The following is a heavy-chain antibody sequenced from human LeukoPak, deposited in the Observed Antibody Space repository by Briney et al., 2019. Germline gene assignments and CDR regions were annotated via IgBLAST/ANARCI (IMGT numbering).Heavy chain of an antibody. V-gene: IGHV3-7*01. J-gene: IGHJ4*02. Sequence: PGGSLRLSCAASGFNFNDYWMTWVRQPPGKGLQWVARISQDGTETLYADPVKGRFTLSKDNADKSLYLQMNSLTTEDTAVYYCVRLWEFDYWGQGTLVTVSS. CDR2: ISQDGTET. D-gene: IGHD1-26*01. CDR3: VRLWEFDY. CDR1: GFNFNDYW.